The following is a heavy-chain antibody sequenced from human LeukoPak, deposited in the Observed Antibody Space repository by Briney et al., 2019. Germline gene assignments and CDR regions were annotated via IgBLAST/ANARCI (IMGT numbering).Heavy chain of an antibody. CDR3: AKDTIPYDILTGYYEDY. Sequence: GGSLRLSCAASGFTVSSNYMSWVRQAPGKGLEWVSAISGSGGSTYYADSVKGRFTISRDNSKNTLYLQMNSLRAEDTAVYYCAKDTIPYDILTGYYEDYWGQGTLVTVSS. CDR1: GFTVSSNY. D-gene: IGHD3-9*01. J-gene: IGHJ4*02. V-gene: IGHV3-23*01. CDR2: ISGSGGST.